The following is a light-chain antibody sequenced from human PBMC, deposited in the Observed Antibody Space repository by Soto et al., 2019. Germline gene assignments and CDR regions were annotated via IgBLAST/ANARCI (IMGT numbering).Light chain of an antibody. CDR1: QSVTST. CDR2: DAS. V-gene: IGKV3-15*01. J-gene: IGKJ5*01. Sequence: EIVFTQPPVTLSLSPGERATLSCRASQSVTSTFAWYQQKPGQAPRLLIYDASTRATGIPARFSGSGSGTEFTLTINSLQPEDFATYYCQQAASFPITFGQGTRLEIK. CDR3: QQAASFPIT.